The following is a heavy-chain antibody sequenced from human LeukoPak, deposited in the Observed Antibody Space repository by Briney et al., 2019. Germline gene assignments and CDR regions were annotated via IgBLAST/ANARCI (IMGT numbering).Heavy chain of an antibody. D-gene: IGHD3-22*01. J-gene: IGHJ4*02. Sequence: PGRSLRLSCAASGSTFSSYAMHWVRQAPGKGLEWVAVISFDGSSKYYADSVKGRFTLSRDNSKNTLYLQMNTLRAEETAVYYCAREDRDSYDRGGYPENYFDYWGQGTLVTVSS. CDR1: GSTFSSYA. V-gene: IGHV3-30*04. CDR2: ISFDGSSK. CDR3: AREDRDSYDRGGYPENYFDY.